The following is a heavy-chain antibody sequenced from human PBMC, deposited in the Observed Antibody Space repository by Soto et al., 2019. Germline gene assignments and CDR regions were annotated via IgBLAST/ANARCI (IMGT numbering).Heavy chain of an antibody. J-gene: IGHJ4*02. V-gene: IGHV3-21*01. Sequence: PGGSLRLSCAASGFTFSSYSMNWVRQAPGKGLEWVSSISSSSSYIYYADSVQGRFTISRDNAKNSLYLQMNSLRDEDTAVYYCARGLYSGWHYFDYWGQGTLVTVSS. CDR3: ARGLYSGWHYFDY. CDR2: ISSSSSYI. D-gene: IGHD5-12*01. CDR1: GFTFSSYS.